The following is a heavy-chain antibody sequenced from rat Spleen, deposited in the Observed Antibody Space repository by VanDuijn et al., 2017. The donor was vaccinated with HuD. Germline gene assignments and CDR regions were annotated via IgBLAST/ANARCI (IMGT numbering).Heavy chain of an antibody. D-gene: IGHD4-3*01. CDR1: GFTFSSFA. CDR3: AVAGYGY. Sequence: EVQLVESGGGLVQPGRSLKLSCAASGFTFSSFAMAWVRQAPKKGLEWVATINYDGSRTYYPDSVRGRFTISRDNAENTAYLQMNSLWSEDTATYYCAVAGYGYWGQGVMVTVSS. J-gene: IGHJ2*01. CDR2: INYDGSRT. V-gene: IGHV5-7*01.